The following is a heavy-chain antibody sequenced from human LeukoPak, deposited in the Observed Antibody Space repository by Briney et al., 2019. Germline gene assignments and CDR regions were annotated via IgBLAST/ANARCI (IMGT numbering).Heavy chain of an antibody. CDR1: GGSFSGYY. Sequence: SETLSLTCAVYGGSFSGYYWSWIRQPPGKGLEWIGEINHSGSTNYNPSLKSRVTISVDTSKNQFSLRLSSVTAADTAVYYCARGGPIFGVSYWGQGTLVTVSS. D-gene: IGHD3-3*01. CDR2: INHSGST. J-gene: IGHJ4*02. V-gene: IGHV4-34*01. CDR3: ARGGPIFGVSY.